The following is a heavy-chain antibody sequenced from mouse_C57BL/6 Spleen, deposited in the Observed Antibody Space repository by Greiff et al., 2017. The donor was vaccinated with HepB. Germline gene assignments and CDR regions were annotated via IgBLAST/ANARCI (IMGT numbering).Heavy chain of an antibody. D-gene: IGHD1-1*01. CDR3: ASPITTVVARDWYFDV. Sequence: EVQLQQSGPELVKPGASVKISCKASGYTFTDYYMNWVKQSHGKSLEWIGDINPNNGGTSYNQKFKGKATLTVDKSSSTAYMELRSLTSEDSAVYYCASPITTVVARDWYFDVWGTGTTVTVSS. CDR2: INPNNGGT. J-gene: IGHJ1*03. V-gene: IGHV1-26*01. CDR1: GYTFTDYY.